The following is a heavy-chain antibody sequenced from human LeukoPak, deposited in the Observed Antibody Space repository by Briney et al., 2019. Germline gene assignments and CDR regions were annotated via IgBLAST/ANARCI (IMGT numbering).Heavy chain of an antibody. V-gene: IGHV4-4*09. CDR1: GGSISSYY. CDR2: IYTSGST. D-gene: IGHD6-13*01. Sequence: KPSETLSLTCTVSGGSISSYYWSRIRQPPGKGLEWIGYIYTSGSTNYHRSLKSRVTISIDTSKNQFSLKLSSVAAADTAVYYCAKSSSWYTSYYYMDVWGKGTTVTVSS. CDR3: AKSSSWYTSYYYMDV. J-gene: IGHJ6*03.